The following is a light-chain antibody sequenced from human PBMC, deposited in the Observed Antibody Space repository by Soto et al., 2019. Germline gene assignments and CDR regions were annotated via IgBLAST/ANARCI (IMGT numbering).Light chain of an antibody. CDR1: SSDVGGYNY. J-gene: IGLJ2*01. Sequence: QSALTQPASVSGSPGQSITISCTGTSSDVGGYNYVSWYQQHPGKAPKLMIYEVSNRPSGVSNRFSGSKSGNTASLTISGLQAEDEADYYCQSYDSSNHVVFGGGTKLTVL. CDR3: QSYDSSNHVV. V-gene: IGLV2-14*01. CDR2: EVS.